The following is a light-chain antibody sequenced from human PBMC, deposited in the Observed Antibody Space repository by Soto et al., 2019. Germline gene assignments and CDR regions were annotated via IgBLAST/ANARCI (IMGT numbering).Light chain of an antibody. Sequence: EIVLTQSPGTLSLSPGERATLSCRASQSVSSNYLAWYQQKPGQAPRLLIYGASSRATGIPDRFSGSGSGTDFTLTISRLEPEDFAVYYCQQYGSSPLMYTFGQGTKVDIK. CDR1: QSVSSNY. V-gene: IGKV3-20*01. J-gene: IGKJ2*01. CDR2: GAS. CDR3: QQYGSSPLMYT.